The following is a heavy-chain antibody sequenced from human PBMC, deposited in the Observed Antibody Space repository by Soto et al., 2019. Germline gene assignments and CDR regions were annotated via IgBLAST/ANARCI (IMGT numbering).Heavy chain of an antibody. D-gene: IGHD3-10*01. V-gene: IGHV3-30-3*01. CDR1: GFTFSSYA. CDR2: ISYDGSNK. Sequence: GGSLRLSCAASGFTFSSYAMHWVRQAPGKGLEWVAVISYDGSNKYYADSVKGRFTISRDNSKNTLYLQMNSLRAEDTAVYYCARDCLDYGSGTHHPFDYWGQGTLVTVSS. CDR3: ARDCLDYGSGTHHPFDY. J-gene: IGHJ4*02.